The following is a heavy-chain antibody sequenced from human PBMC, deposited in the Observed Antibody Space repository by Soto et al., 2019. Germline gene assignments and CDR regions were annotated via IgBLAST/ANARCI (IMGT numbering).Heavy chain of an antibody. J-gene: IGHJ6*02. CDR3: ARGYCSSISCYHGMDV. CDR1: GYSISSGYY. D-gene: IGHD2-2*01. Sequence: SETLSLTCAVSGYSISSGYYWGWIRQPPGKGLEWIGSIYHSGSTYYNPSLKSRVTISVDTSKNQFSLKLSSVTAADTAVYYCARGYCSSISCYHGMDVWGQGTAVTVSS. CDR2: IYHSGST. V-gene: IGHV4-38-2*01.